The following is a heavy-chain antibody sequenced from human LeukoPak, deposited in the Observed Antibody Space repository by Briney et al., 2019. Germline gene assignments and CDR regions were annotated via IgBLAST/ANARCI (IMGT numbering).Heavy chain of an antibody. Sequence: SETLSLTCAVSGYSISSGYYWGWIRQSPGKGLEWIGSIFHSGTTYYNPSLQSRVTISVDTSKNQFSLKLSSVTAADTAVYWCARANGGGLDYWGQGTLITVSS. CDR1: GYSISSGYY. J-gene: IGHJ4*02. V-gene: IGHV4-38-2*01. D-gene: IGHD3-10*01. CDR2: IFHSGTT. CDR3: ARANGGGLDY.